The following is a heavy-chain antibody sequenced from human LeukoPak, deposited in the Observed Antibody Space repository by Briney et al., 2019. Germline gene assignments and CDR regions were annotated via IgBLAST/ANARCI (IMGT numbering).Heavy chain of an antibody. V-gene: IGHV1-18*01. CDR3: ARDKDRRDGYNLPLDY. Sequence: ASVKVSCKASGGTFSSYAISWVRQAPGQGLEWMGWISAYNGNTNYAQKLQGRVTMTTDTSTSTAYMELRSLRSDDTAVYYCARDKDRRDGYNLPLDYWGQGTLVTVSS. CDR2: ISAYNGNT. D-gene: IGHD5-24*01. CDR1: GGTFSSYA. J-gene: IGHJ4*02.